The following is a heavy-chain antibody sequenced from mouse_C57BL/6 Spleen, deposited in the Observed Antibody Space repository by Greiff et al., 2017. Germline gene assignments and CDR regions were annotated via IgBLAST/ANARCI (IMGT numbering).Heavy chain of an antibody. CDR2: IDPEDGDT. CDR1: GFNIKDYY. Sequence: EVKLVESGAELVRPGASVKLSCTASGFNIKDYYMHWVKQRPEQGLEWIGRIDPEDGDTEYAPKFQGKATMTADTSSNTAYLQLSSLTSEDTAVYYCTTWSTTVVAYYFDYWGQGTTLTVSS. J-gene: IGHJ2*01. CDR3: TTWSTTVVAYYFDY. D-gene: IGHD1-1*01. V-gene: IGHV14-1*01.